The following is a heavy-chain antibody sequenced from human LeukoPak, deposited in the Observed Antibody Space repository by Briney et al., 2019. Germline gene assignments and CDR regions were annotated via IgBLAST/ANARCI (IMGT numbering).Heavy chain of an antibody. CDR1: GGSISSSSYY. J-gene: IGHJ6*02. D-gene: IGHD3-22*01. Sequence: PSETLSLTCTVSGGSISSSSYYWGWIRQPPGKGLEWIGSIYYSGSTYYNPSLKSRVTISVDTSKNQFTLKLSSVTAADTAVYYCANIGGCYYGVGGGMDVWGQGTTVTVSS. CDR3: ANIGGCYYGVGGGMDV. CDR2: IYYSGST. V-gene: IGHV4-39*01.